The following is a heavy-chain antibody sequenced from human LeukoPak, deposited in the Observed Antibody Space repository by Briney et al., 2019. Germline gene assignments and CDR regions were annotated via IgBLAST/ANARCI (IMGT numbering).Heavy chain of an antibody. CDR3: ARDLYYYDSSGYYQDY. D-gene: IGHD3-22*01. J-gene: IGHJ4*02. Sequence: ASVTVSCTASGYTFTGYYMHCVRQAPGQGLEWTGWINPNSGGTNYAQKFQGRVTMTRDTSISTAYMELSRLRSDDTAVYYCARDLYYYDSSGYYQDYWGQGTLVTVSS. V-gene: IGHV1-2*02. CDR1: GYTFTGYY. CDR2: INPNSGGT.